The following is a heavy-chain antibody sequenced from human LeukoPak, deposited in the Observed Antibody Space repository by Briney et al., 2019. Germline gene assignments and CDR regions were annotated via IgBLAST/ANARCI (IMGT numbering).Heavy chain of an antibody. CDR2: IYSGGST. Sequence: GGSLRLSCAISGFTCSTCWMNWVRQAPGKGLEWVSVIYSGGSTYYADSVKGRFTISRHNSKNTLYLQMNSLRAEDTAVYYCARDLWFGESSTPYYYYGMDVWGQGTTVTVSS. CDR3: ARDLWFGESSTPYYYYGMDV. V-gene: IGHV3-53*04. CDR1: GFTCSTCW. J-gene: IGHJ6*02. D-gene: IGHD3-10*01.